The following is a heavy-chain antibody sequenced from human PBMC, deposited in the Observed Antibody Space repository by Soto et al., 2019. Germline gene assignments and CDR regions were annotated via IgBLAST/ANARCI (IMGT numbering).Heavy chain of an antibody. D-gene: IGHD2-21*02. Sequence: QVQLQESGPGLVKPSETLSLTCTVSGDSISWSWIRQPPGKGLEWIADIHYTGSTKYNPSLKTRVTTSVDTSNNQFSLNLSSLTAADTAVYYCARHFGGNSGGFDYWGQGTLATVSS. CDR3: ARHFGGNSGGFDY. J-gene: IGHJ4*02. CDR1: GDSIS. V-gene: IGHV4-59*01. CDR2: IHYTGST.